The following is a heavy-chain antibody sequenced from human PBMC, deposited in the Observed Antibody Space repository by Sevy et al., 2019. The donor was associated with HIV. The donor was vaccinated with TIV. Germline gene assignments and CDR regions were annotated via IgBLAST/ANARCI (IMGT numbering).Heavy chain of an antibody. J-gene: IGHJ4*02. CDR3: AKEFLSPNYYGTQFDF. CDR2: ISTGGGFT. CDR1: GFTFNSYA. V-gene: IGHV3-23*01. Sequence: GGSLRLSCATSGFTFNSYAMSWVRQAPGKGLEWVSTISTGGGFTYYADSVKGRFSISRDNFNNTLFLQMNSLRADDTAMYYCAKEFLSPNYYGTQFDFWGQGTVVTVSS. D-gene: IGHD3-10*01.